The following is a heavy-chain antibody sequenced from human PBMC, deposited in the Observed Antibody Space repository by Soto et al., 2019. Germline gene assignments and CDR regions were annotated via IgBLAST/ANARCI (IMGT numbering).Heavy chain of an antibody. CDR1: GFRFEDYA. J-gene: IGHJ4*02. CDR3: AKAYSGSGGPFDY. V-gene: IGHV3-9*01. CDR2: ISWNSGSI. D-gene: IGHD6-6*01. Sequence: GGSLRLSCAASGFRFEDYAMHWVRQAPGKGLEWVSGISWNSGSIGYADSVKGRFTISRDNAKNPLYLQMNSLRPEDTALYYCAKAYSGSGGPFDYWGQGILVTVSS.